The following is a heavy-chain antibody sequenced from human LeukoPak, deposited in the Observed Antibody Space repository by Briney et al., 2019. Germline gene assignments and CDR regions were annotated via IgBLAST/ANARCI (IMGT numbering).Heavy chain of an antibody. J-gene: IGHJ3*02. CDR1: GFTFNNYA. CDR3: AKVEAMIVVVITTAFDI. Sequence: GGSLRLSCAASGFTFNNYAMSWVRQAPGKGLEWVSAISGSDAGTYYADSVKGRFTISRDNSKNTLYLQMNSLRAEDAAVYYCAKVEAMIVVVITTAFDIWGQGTMVTVSS. V-gene: IGHV3-23*01. D-gene: IGHD3-22*01. CDR2: ISGSDAGT.